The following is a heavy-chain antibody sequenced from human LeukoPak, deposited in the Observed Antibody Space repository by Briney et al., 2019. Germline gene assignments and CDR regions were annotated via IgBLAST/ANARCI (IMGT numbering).Heavy chain of an antibody. Sequence: GGSLRLSCAASGFTFSYYTMHWVRQAPGKGLEWVAVISYDGSNEYYADSVKGRFTISRDNSKNTLYLQMNSLRVEDTAVYYCARVLNYYDSSGYYFPYWGQGTLVTVS. CDR2: ISYDGSNE. V-gene: IGHV3-30-3*01. CDR3: ARVLNYYDSSGYYFPY. CDR1: GFTFSYYT. J-gene: IGHJ4*02. D-gene: IGHD3-22*01.